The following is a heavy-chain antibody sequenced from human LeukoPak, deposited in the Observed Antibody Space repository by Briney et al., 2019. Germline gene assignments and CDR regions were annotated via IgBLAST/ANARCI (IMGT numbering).Heavy chain of an antibody. V-gene: IGHV1-18*01. CDR1: GYTFTSYG. D-gene: IGHD2-2*01. CDR2: ISAYNGNT. Sequence: ASVKVSCKASGYTFTSYGISWVRQAPGQGLERMGWISAYNGNTNYAQKLQGRVTMTTDTSTSTAYMELRSLRSDDTAVYYCARVWVRDCSSTSCYLAHYYYYYGMDVWGQGTTVTVSS. J-gene: IGHJ6*02. CDR3: ARVWVRDCSSTSCYLAHYYYYYGMDV.